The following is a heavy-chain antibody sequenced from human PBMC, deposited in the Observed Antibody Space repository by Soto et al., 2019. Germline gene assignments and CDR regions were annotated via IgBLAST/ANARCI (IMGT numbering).Heavy chain of an antibody. V-gene: IGHV1-3*01. CDR2: INAGYGNT. CDR1: GYTFSSYA. D-gene: IGHD7-27*01. CDR3: ARDTGDGTFDF. J-gene: IGHJ4*02. Sequence: ASVKVSCKASGYTFSSYAMHWVRQAPGQRLEWMGWINAGYGNTKSSQKFQDRVTISRDTSASTAYMELTSLRSEDTAVYYCARDTGDGTFDFWGQGTLVTVPS.